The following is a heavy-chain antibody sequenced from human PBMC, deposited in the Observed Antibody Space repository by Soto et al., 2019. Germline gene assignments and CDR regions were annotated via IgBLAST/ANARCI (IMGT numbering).Heavy chain of an antibody. CDR1: GFTFSSYA. CDR2: ISYDGSNK. Sequence: QVQLVESGGGVVQPGRSLRLSCAASGFTFSSYAMHWVRRAPGKGLEWVAVISYDGSNKYYADSVKGRFTISRDNSKNTLYLQMNSLRAEDTAVYYCARDRGSRGDYFDYWGQGTLVTVSS. V-gene: IGHV3-30-3*01. J-gene: IGHJ4*02. CDR3: ARDRGSRGDYFDY. D-gene: IGHD2-15*01.